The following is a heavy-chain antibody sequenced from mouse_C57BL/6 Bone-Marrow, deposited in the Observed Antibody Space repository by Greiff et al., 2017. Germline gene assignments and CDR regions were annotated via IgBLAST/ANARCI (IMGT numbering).Heavy chain of an antibody. D-gene: IGHD2-4*01. J-gene: IGHJ4*01. CDR2: IDPETGGT. Sequence: LVESGAELVRPGASVTLSCKASGYTFTDYEMHWVKQTPVHGLEWIGAIDPETGGTAYNQKFKGKAILTADKSSSTAYMELRSLTSEDSAVYYCTRTKPYYDYDDYAMDYWGQGTSVTVSS. V-gene: IGHV1-15*01. CDR1: GYTFTDYE. CDR3: TRTKPYYDYDDYAMDY.